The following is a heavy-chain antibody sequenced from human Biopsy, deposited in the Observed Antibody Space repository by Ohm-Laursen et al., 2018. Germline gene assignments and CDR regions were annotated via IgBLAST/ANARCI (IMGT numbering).Heavy chain of an antibody. V-gene: IGHV4-61*01. CDR2: INDRGSTA. J-gene: IGHJ4*02. Sequence: SETLSLTCTVSGDSVSSGSFFWTWIRQPPGQGLEYIGYINDRGSTANYNPSLVSRVTMSVDMPKNQFSLKLSSVTAADAAIYYCARGMRSSGWPYFDSWGQGTLVTVSS. CDR1: GDSVSSGSFF. CDR3: ARGMRSSGWPYFDS. D-gene: IGHD6-19*01.